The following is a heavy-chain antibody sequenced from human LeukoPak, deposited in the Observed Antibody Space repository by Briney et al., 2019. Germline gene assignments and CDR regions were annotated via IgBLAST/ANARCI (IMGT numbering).Heavy chain of an antibody. CDR2: VYSGGDT. CDR3: AKGTGDTAYYFDF. V-gene: IGHV3-53*01. D-gene: IGHD7-27*01. J-gene: IGHJ4*02. Sequence: GGSLRLSCAASEFNIKTNYMTWVRQAPGKGLEWVSIVYSGGDTYYADSVKGRFTISRDDSKNILSLQMNSLRVEDTATYYCAKGTGDTAYYFDFWGQGVLVTVSS. CDR1: EFNIKTNY.